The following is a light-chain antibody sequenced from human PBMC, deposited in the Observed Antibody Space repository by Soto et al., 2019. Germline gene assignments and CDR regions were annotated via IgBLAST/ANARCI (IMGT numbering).Light chain of an antibody. V-gene: IGLV6-57*01. CDR3: HSYDKNNHVV. J-gene: IGLJ2*01. Sequence: NFMLTQPHSVSESPGKTVTISCTRSSGNIASNYVQWYQQRPGSSPTTVIYEDNQRPSGVPDRFSGSIDISSNSASLTISRLKTQDASHYYSHSYDKNNHVVFGGGT. CDR2: EDN. CDR1: SGNIASNY.